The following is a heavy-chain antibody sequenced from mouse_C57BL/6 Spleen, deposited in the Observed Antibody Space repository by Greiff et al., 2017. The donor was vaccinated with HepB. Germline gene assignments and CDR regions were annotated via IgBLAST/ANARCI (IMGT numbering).Heavy chain of an antibody. CDR1: GYTFTSYW. V-gene: IGHV1-69*01. J-gene: IGHJ1*03. CDR2: IDPSDSYT. Sequence: QVQLQQPGAELVMPGASVKLSCKASGYTFTSYWMHWVKQRPGQGLEWIGEIDPSDSYTNYNQKFKGKSTLTVDKSSSTAYMQLSSLTSEDSAVYYCAGGGSSSWYFDVWGTGTTVTVSS. CDR3: AGGGSSSWYFDV. D-gene: IGHD1-1*01.